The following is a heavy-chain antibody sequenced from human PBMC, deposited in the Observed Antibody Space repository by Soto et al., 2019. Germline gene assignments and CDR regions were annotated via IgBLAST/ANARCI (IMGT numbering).Heavy chain of an antibody. J-gene: IGHJ6*02. CDR1: GYTFTSYD. Sequence: ASVKVSCKASGYTFTSYDINWVRQATGQGLEWMGWMNPNSGNTGYAQKFQGRVTMTRNTSISTAYMELSSLRSEDTAVYYCARGHRISTSCEGAAWYYYYGMDVWGQGNTVYVS. D-gene: IGHD2-2*01. V-gene: IGHV1-8*01. CDR2: MNPNSGNT. CDR3: ARGHRISTSCEGAAWYYYYGMDV.